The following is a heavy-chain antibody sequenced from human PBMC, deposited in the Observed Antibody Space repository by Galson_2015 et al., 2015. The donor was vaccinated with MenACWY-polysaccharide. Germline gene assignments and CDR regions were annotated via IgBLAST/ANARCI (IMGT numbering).Heavy chain of an antibody. CDR3: ARGPSRTSRYSCLDV. V-gene: IGHV1-8*01. Sequence: SVKVSCKASGYTLTSNDIIWVRQATGQGLEYMGWMNPDNGNTRNPQKFQGRVTMTSDTSMNTAYMELSSLGSEDTAVYYCARGPSRTSRYSCLDVCGRGSTVPVSS. D-gene: IGHD2-2*01. CDR2: MNPDNGNT. CDR1: GYTLTSND. J-gene: IGHJ6*02.